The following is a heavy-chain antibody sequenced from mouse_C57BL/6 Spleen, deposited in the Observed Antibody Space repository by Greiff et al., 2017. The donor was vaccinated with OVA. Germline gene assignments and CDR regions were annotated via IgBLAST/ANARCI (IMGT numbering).Heavy chain of an antibody. Sequence: VQLQQPGAELVRPGTSVKLSCKASGYTFTSYWMHWVKQRPGQGLEWIGVIDPTDSYTNYNQKFKGKATLTVDTSSSTAYMQLSSLTSEDSAVYYCARWIITTARAMDYWGQGTSVTVSS. V-gene: IGHV1-59*01. CDR2: IDPTDSYT. CDR1: GYTFTSYW. J-gene: IGHJ4*01. CDR3: ARWIITTARAMDY. D-gene: IGHD1-1*01.